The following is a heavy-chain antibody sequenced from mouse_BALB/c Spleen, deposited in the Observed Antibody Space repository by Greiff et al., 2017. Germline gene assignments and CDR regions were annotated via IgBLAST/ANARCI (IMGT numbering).Heavy chain of an antibody. CDR2: IDPANGNT. J-gene: IGHJ4*01. D-gene: IGHD2-4*01. CDR3: ARSRITTYYAMDY. CDR1: GFNIKDTY. Sequence: EVKLMESGAELVKPGASVKLSCTASGFNIKDTYMHWVKQRPEQGLEWIGRIDPANGNTKYDPKFQGKATITADTSSNTAYLQLSSLTSEDTAVYYCARSRITTYYAMDYWGQGTSVTVSS. V-gene: IGHV14-3*02.